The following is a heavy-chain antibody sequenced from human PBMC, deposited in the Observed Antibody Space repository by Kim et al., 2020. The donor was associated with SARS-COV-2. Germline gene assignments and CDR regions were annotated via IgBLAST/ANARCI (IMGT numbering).Heavy chain of an antibody. Sequence: GGSLRLSCRGSGFTFRSYDMNWVRQSPGKGLEWISYISSRETTIYYADSVKGRFTISRDNPKSSLYLQMNSLRGEDTAVYYCATTDYGDPLEYWGQGTLVPVSS. V-gene: IGHV3-48*03. D-gene: IGHD4-17*01. J-gene: IGHJ4*01. CDR2: ISSRETTI. CDR1: GFTFRSYD. CDR3: ATTDYGDPLEY.